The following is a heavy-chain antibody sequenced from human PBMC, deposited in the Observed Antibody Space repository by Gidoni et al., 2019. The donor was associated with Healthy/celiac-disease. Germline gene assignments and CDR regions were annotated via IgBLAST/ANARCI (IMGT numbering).Heavy chain of an antibody. CDR1: GGSISSGGYS. D-gene: IGHD3-22*01. V-gene: IGHV4-30-2*01. J-gene: IGHJ6*02. CDR2: IYHSGST. CDR3: ARGLVITNYYYYYGMDV. Sequence: QLQLQESGSGLVKPSQTLSLTCAVSGGSISSGGYSWSWIRQPPGKGLEWIGYIYHSGSTYYNPSLKSRVTISVDRSKNQFSLKLSSVTAADTAVYYCARGLVITNYYYYYGMDVWGQGTTVTVSS.